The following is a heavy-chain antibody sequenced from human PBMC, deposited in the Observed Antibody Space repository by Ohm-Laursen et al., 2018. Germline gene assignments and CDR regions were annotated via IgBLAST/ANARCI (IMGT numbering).Heavy chain of an antibody. V-gene: IGHV3-7*01. CDR3: ARDGSPFDY. J-gene: IGHJ4*02. CDR1: GFTFSSYC. CDR2: IKQDGSEK. D-gene: IGHD5-12*01. Sequence: SLRLSCAASGFTFSSYCMSWVRQAPGKGLEWVANIKQDGSEKYYVDSVKGRFTISRDNAKNSLYLQMNSLRAEDTAVYYCARDGSPFDYWGQGTLVTVSS.